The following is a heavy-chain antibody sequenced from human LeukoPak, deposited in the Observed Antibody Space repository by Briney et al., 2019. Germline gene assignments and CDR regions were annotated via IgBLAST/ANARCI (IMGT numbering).Heavy chain of an antibody. D-gene: IGHD3-22*01. Sequence: ASVKVSCKASGYTVTGYYMHWVRQAPGQGLEWMGWMNPNSGGTNYAQKFQGRVTMTRDTSISTAYMELSRLRSDDTAVYYCTRSTGKLHYYDSSGYAGYWGQGTLVTVSS. CDR2: MNPNSGGT. CDR3: TRSTGKLHYYDSSGYAGY. CDR1: GYTVTGYY. V-gene: IGHV1-2*02. J-gene: IGHJ4*02.